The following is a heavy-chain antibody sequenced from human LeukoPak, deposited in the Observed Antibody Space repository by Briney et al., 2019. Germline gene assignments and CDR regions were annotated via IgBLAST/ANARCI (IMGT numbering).Heavy chain of an antibody. Sequence: ASVKVSCKASGYTFTSYGISWVRQAPGQGLEWMGWISAYNGNTNYAQKLQGRVTMTTDTSTSTAYMELRSLRSDDTAVYYCARVLKDIVVVSAAYNWFDPWGQGTLVTVSS. V-gene: IGHV1-18*01. D-gene: IGHD2-2*01. J-gene: IGHJ5*02. CDR1: GYTFTSYG. CDR2: ISAYNGNT. CDR3: ARVLKDIVVVSAAYNWFDP.